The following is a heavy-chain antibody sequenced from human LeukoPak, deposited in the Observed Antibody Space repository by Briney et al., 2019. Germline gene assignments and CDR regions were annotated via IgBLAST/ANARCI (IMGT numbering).Heavy chain of an antibody. V-gene: IGHV3-33*01. CDR2: IWYDGSNK. Sequence: SLRLSCAASGFTFSSYGMHWVRQAPGKGLEWVAVIWYDGSNKYYADSVKGRFTISRDNSKNTLYLQMNSLRAEDTAVYYCAREAIFGVVIVYYYYGMDVWGQGTTVTVSS. CDR1: GFTFSSYG. CDR3: AREAIFGVVIVYYYYGMDV. D-gene: IGHD3-3*01. J-gene: IGHJ6*02.